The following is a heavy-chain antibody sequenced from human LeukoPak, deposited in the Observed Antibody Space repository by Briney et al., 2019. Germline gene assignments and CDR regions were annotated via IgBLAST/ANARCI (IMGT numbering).Heavy chain of an antibody. Sequence: SETLSLTCAVDGGSFSGYYWSWIRQPPGKGLEWIGEINHSGSTNYNPSLKSRVTISVDTSKNQFSLKLSSVTAADTAVYYCAREPANHGANFSFDYWGQGTLVTVSS. CDR2: INHSGST. CDR3: AREPANHGANFSFDY. D-gene: IGHD4/OR15-4a*01. CDR1: GGSFSGYY. V-gene: IGHV4-34*01. J-gene: IGHJ4*02.